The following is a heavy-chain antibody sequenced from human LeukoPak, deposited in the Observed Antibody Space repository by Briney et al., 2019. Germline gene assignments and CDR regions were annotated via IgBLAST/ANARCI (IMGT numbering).Heavy chain of an antibody. D-gene: IGHD3-10*01. J-gene: IGHJ6*02. V-gene: IGHV4-59*08. Sequence: SETLSLTCTVSGGSISSYYWSWIRQPPGKGLEWIGYIYYSGSTNYNPSLKSRVTISVDTSKNQFSLKLSSVTAADTAVYYCARGNGSGSYQFYYYYYGMDVWGQGTTVTVSS. CDR3: ARGNGSGSYQFYYYYYGMDV. CDR2: IYYSGST. CDR1: GGSISSYY.